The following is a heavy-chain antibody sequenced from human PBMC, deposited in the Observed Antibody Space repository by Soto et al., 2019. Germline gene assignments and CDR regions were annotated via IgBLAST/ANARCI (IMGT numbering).Heavy chain of an antibody. Sequence: ASLKVCCKASGYTFTGYFMPWVRQAPGQGLEWMGWINPYSGGADYAQSFQGRVTMTRDTSSSTVYMELSRLRFDDTAVYYCAIVIRGAYYHSPHDTWGQGTVVTVSS. CDR2: INPYSGGA. D-gene: IGHD3-16*01. CDR1: GYTFTGYF. V-gene: IGHV1-2*02. J-gene: IGHJ5*02. CDR3: AIVIRGAYYHSPHDT.